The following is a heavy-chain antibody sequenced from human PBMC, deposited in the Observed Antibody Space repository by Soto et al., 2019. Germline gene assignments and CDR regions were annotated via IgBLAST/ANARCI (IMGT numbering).Heavy chain of an antibody. Sequence: QVQLVESGGGVVQPGRSLRLSCAASGFTFSSYAMHWVRQAPGKGLEWVAVISYDGVNKYYADSVKGRFTISRDNSKNKLYLQMNSLTAEDTAVFNCAREGGHCRSTSCRYGLNWFDPWGQGTLVTVSS. CDR1: GFTFSSYA. CDR3: AREGGHCRSTSCRYGLNWFDP. CDR2: ISYDGVNK. J-gene: IGHJ5*02. D-gene: IGHD2-2*01. V-gene: IGHV3-30-3*01.